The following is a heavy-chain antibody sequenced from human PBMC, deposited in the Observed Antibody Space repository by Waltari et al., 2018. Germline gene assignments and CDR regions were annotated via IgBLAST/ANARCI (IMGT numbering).Heavy chain of an antibody. CDR2: ISWNSGSI. CDR3: AKSTYYYPGLGGAFDI. Sequence: VQPGRSLRLSCAASGFTFDDYAMHWVRQAPGKGLEWVSGISWNSGSIGYADSVKGRFTISRDNAKNSLYLQMNSLRAEDTALYYCAKSTYYYPGLGGAFDIWGQGTMVTVSS. V-gene: IGHV3-9*01. CDR1: GFTFDDYA. D-gene: IGHD3-22*01. J-gene: IGHJ3*02.